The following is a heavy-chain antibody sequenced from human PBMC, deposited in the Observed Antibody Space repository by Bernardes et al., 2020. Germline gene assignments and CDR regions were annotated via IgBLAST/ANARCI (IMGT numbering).Heavy chain of an antibody. J-gene: IGHJ6*02. D-gene: IGHD2-2*01. CDR3: ARVRVDCSSTSCPAKAKTNYDYYGMDV. Sequence: ASVKVSCKASGYTFTGYYMHWVRQAPGQGLEWMGRINPNSGGTNYAQKFQGRVTMTRDTSISTAYMELSRLRSDDTAVYYCARVRVDCSSTSCPAKAKTNYDYYGMDVWGQGTTVTVSS. CDR2: INPNSGGT. V-gene: IGHV1-2*06. CDR1: GYTFTGYY.